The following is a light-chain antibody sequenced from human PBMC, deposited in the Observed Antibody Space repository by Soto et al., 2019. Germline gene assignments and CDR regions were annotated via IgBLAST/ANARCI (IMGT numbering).Light chain of an antibody. CDR1: QSVSSY. CDR2: DAS. Sequence: EIVWTQSPATLSLSPRERATLSCRASQSVSSYLAWYQQKPGQAPRLLIYDASNRATGIPARFSGSGSGTDVTLTISSLEPEDFAVYYCQQRSNWPGTFGQGTKVDIK. J-gene: IGKJ1*01. V-gene: IGKV3-11*01. CDR3: QQRSNWPGT.